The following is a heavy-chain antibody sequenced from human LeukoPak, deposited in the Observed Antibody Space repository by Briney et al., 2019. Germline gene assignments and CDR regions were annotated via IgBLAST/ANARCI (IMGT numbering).Heavy chain of an antibody. J-gene: IGHJ4*02. CDR3: VSDRSSAVTTTVDY. V-gene: IGHV3-30*02. CDR1: GFTFDDYG. D-gene: IGHD4-17*01. Sequence: GGSLRLSCAASGFTFDDYGMSWVRHAPGKGLEWVAFIRYDGSNKYHADSVKGRFTISRDNSKNTLYLQMNSLRAEDTAVYYCVSDRSSAVTTTVDYWGQGTLVTVSS. CDR2: IRYDGSNK.